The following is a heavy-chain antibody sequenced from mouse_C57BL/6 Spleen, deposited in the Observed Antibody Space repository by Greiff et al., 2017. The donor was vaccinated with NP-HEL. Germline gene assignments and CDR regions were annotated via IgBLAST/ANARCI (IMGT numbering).Heavy chain of an antibody. J-gene: IGHJ3*01. CDR2: ISNGGGST. CDR1: GFTFSDYY. CDR3: ARGDVAFAY. Sequence: EVQLVESGGGLVQPGGSLKLSCAASGFTFSDYYMYWVRQTPEKRLEWVAYISNGGGSTYYPDTVKGRFTISRDNAKNTLYLQMSRLKSEDTAMYYCARGDVAFAYWGQGTLVTVSA. V-gene: IGHV5-12*01.